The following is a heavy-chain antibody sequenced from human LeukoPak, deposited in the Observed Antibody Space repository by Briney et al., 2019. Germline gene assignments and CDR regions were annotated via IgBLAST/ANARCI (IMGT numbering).Heavy chain of an antibody. CDR3: ARDGGRREDY. Sequence: GGSLRLSCVASGFTFSSYWAPGVRRAPGKGLEWVANIDPDGSHQYYVDSVKGRFTISKDNAKNSLYLQMNSLRAEDTAVYYCARDGGRREDYWGQGALVTVSS. CDR1: GFTFSSYW. J-gene: IGHJ4*02. D-gene: IGHD2-15*01. V-gene: IGHV3-7*01. CDR2: IDPDGSHQ.